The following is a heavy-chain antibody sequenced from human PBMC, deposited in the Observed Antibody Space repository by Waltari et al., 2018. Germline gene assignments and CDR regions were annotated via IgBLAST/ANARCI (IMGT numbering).Heavy chain of an antibody. J-gene: IGHJ3*02. D-gene: IGHD5-12*01. V-gene: IGHV1-69-2*01. Sequence: EVQLVQSGAEVKKPGATVKISCKASGYTFTDYYMHWVQQAPGQGLEWMGRVDPEDGETIYAEKFQGRVTITADTSTDTAYMELSSLRSEDTAVYYCATAFPVEMATISAAFDIWGQGTMVTVSS. CDR2: VDPEDGET. CDR3: ATAFPVEMATISAAFDI. CDR1: GYTFTDYY.